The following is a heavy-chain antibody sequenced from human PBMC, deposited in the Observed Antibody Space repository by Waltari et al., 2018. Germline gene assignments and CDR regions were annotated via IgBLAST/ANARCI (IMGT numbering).Heavy chain of an antibody. Sequence: QLQLQESGPGLVKPSETLSLTCTVSGGSISSYYWSWIRQPPGKGLEWIGYIYYSGSTNYNPSLKSRVTISVDTSKNQFSLKLSSVTAADTAVYYCARTSQQPGPTRYFDLWGRGTLVTVSS. J-gene: IGHJ2*01. V-gene: IGHV4-59*01. D-gene: IGHD6-13*01. CDR3: ARTSQQPGPTRYFDL. CDR1: GGSISSYY. CDR2: IYYSGST.